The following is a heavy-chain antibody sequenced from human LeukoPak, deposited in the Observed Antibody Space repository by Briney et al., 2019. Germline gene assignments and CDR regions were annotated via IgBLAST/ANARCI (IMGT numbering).Heavy chain of an antibody. CDR3: AKGYCSGGSCRYYFDY. CDR2: IRGSGGST. J-gene: IGHJ4*02. D-gene: IGHD2-15*01. CDR1: GFTFSSYA. V-gene: IGHV3-23*01. Sequence: HPGGSLRLSCAASGFTFSSYAMSWVRQAPGKGLEWVSSIRGSGGSTYYADSVKGRFISSRDNSKDTLYLQMNSLRAEDTAVYYCAKGYCSGGSCRYYFDYRGQGTLVTVSS.